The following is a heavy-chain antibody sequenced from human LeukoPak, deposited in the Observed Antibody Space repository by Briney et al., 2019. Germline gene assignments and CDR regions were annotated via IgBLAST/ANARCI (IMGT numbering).Heavy chain of an antibody. CDR3: ARGELWLEHYYYMDV. CDR2: IIPIFGTA. CDR1: GGTFSSYA. J-gene: IGHJ6*03. V-gene: IGHV1-69*05. Sequence: PVKVSCKASGGTFSSYAISWVRQAPGQGLEWMGGIIPIFGTANYAQKFQGRVTITTDESTSTAYMELSSLRSEDTAVYYCARGELWLEHYYYMDVWGKGTTVTVSS. D-gene: IGHD5-18*01.